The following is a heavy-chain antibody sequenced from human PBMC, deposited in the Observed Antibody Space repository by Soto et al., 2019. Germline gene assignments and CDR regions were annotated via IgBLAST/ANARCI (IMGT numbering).Heavy chain of an antibody. CDR1: GVTFSSYA. CDR2: IIPSFGTT. D-gene: IGHD1-26*01. Sequence: SVKVSCKASGVTFSSYAISWVRQAPGQGLEWMGGIIPSFGTTNYARRFQGRVTITADKSTSTAYMELRSLRSEDTAVYYCARGTRSGSYYDYGLDVWGEGTTVTVSS. V-gene: IGHV1-69*06. J-gene: IGHJ6*04. CDR3: ARGTRSGSYYDYGLDV.